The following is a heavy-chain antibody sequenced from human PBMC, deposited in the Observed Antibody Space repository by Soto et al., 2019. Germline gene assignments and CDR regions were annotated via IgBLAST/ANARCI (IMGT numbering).Heavy chain of an antibody. CDR2: IYHSGST. V-gene: IGHV4-4*02. Sequence: PSETLSLTCAVSGGSISSSNWWSWVRQPPGKGLEWIGEIYHSGSTNYNPSLKSRVTISVDKSKNQFSLKLSSVTAADTAVYYCATGITMVRGVFDYWGQGTLVTRLL. CDR1: GGSISSSNW. D-gene: IGHD3-10*01. J-gene: IGHJ4*02. CDR3: ATGITMVRGVFDY.